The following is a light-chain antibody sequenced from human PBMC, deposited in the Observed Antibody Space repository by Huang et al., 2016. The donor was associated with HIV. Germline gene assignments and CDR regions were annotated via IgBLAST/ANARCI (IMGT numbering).Light chain of an antibody. CDR3: QQYGSSPAT. Sequence: EIVLTQSPGTLSLSPGERATLSCRASQRVSSNFLAWYQQTPGQAPRLLMFGASSRATGVPDRFSGSGSGTDFTLTISRLEPEDFAVYYCQQYGSSPATFGQGTKVEIK. CDR2: GAS. J-gene: IGKJ1*01. V-gene: IGKV3-20*01. CDR1: QRVSSNF.